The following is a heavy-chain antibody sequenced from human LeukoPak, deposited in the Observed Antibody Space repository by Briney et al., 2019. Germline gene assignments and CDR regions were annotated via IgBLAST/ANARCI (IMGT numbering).Heavy chain of an antibody. V-gene: IGHV3-48*04. CDR1: GFTFSSYS. CDR2: ISSSGSTI. D-gene: IGHD3-3*01. J-gene: IGHJ4*02. Sequence: PGESLRPSCAASGFTFSSYSMNWVRQAPGKGLEWVSYISSSGSTIYYADSVKGRFTISRDNAKNSLYLQMNSLRAEDTAVYYCARGGVWQAFWSGNSDYWGQGTLVTVSS. CDR3: ARGGVWQAFWSGNSDY.